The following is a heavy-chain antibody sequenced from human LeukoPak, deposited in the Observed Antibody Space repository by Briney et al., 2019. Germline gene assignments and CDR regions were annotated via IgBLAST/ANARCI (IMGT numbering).Heavy chain of an antibody. J-gene: IGHJ6*03. CDR2: INHSGST. CDR3: ARRGELWFGEFLYYYMDV. CDR1: GGSFSGYY. V-gene: IGHV4-34*01. D-gene: IGHD3-10*01. Sequence: PSETLSLTCAVYGGSFSGYYWSWIRQPPGKGLEWIGEINHSGSTNYNPSLKSRVTISVDTSKNQFSLKLSSVTAADTAVYYCARRGELWFGEFLYYYMDVWGKGTTVTISS.